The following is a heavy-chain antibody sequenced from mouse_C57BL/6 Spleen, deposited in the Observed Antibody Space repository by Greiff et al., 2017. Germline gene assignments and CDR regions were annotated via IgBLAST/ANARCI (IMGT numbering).Heavy chain of an antibody. CDR1: GYTFTDYY. D-gene: IGHD2-1*01. Sequence: EVQLQQSGPELVKPGASVKISCKASGYTFTDYYMNWVKQSHGKSLEWIGDINPNNGGTSYNQKFKGKATLTVDKSSSTAYMELRSLTSEDSAVYYCASYQRGKDYWGQGTTLTVSS. J-gene: IGHJ2*01. CDR3: ASYQRGKDY. V-gene: IGHV1-26*01. CDR2: INPNNGGT.